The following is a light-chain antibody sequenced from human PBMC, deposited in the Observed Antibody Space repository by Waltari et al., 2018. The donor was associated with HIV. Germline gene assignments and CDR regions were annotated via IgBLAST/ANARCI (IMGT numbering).Light chain of an antibody. Sequence: QSVLTQPPSASGTPGQRVTISCSGSSSNIESYPVSWYQQLPGTAPKLLIYSSNQRPSGVPDRCAGSKSGTSASLAISGLQSEDEADFYCAAWDDSLNGWVFGGGTKLTVL. V-gene: IGLV1-44*01. J-gene: IGLJ3*02. CDR3: AAWDDSLNGWV. CDR1: SSNIESYP. CDR2: SSN.